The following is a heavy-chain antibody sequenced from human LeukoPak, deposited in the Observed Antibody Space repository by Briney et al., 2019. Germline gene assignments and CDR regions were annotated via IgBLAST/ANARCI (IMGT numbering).Heavy chain of an antibody. CDR3: ARDDLSVAGSFDY. CDR2: INTSGST. CDR1: GGSISSYY. D-gene: IGHD6-19*01. V-gene: IGHV4-4*07. J-gene: IGHJ4*02. Sequence: PSETLSLTCTVSGGSISSYYWSWIRQPAGKGLEWIGRINTSGSTNYNPSLRSRVTMSLDTSKNQFSLRLTSVTAADTAVYYCARDDLSVAGSFDYWGQGTLVTVSS.